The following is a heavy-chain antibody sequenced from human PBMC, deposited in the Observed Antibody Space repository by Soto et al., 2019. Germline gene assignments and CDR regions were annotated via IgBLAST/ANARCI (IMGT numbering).Heavy chain of an antibody. J-gene: IGHJ5*02. V-gene: IGHV4-4*07. D-gene: IGHD3-3*01. CDR2: IYSSGNT. CDR1: GGTTSGYY. Sequence: PSETLSLTCSVSGGTTSGYYWTWIRQPAGKGLEWIGRIYSSGNTKYNPSLQSRVTMSLDTSNNQFSLRLTSVTAADTAVYYCARGQRFSGWFDPWGQGTLVTVSS. CDR3: ARGQRFSGWFDP.